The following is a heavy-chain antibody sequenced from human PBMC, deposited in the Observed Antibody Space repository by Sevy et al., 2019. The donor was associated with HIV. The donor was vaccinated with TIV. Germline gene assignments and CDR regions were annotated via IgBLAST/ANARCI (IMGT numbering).Heavy chain of an antibody. J-gene: IGHJ6*02. V-gene: IGHV5-51*01. CDR2: IYPDDSDT. CDR3: ARHHASYGVTGYYYYYGLDV. D-gene: IGHD4-17*01. Sequence: GESLKISCKGSGYNFISYWIGWVRQMPGRGLEWMGIIYPDDSDTRYSPSFQGQVTISVDKSINTAYLQWSSLKASDTAMYYCARHHASYGVTGYYYYYGLDVWGPGTTVTVSS. CDR1: GYNFISYW.